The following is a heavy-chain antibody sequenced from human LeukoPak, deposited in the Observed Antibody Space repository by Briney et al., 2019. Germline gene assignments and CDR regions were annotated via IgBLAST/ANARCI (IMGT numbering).Heavy chain of an antibody. Sequence: SETLSLTCTVSGYSISSGSSWGWIRQPPVKGLEWIGSIYHSGSTYYSPSLKSRVTISLDTSKNQFSLKLSSVTAADTAVYYCARRRNYGGNSGGLDYWGQGTLVTVSS. CDR3: ARRRNYGGNSGGLDY. V-gene: IGHV4-38-2*02. CDR2: IYHSGST. CDR1: GYSISSGSS. D-gene: IGHD4-23*01. J-gene: IGHJ4*02.